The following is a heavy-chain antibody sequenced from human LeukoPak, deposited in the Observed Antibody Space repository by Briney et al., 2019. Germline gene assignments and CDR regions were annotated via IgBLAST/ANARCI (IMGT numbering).Heavy chain of an antibody. Sequence: PGGSLRLSCAASGFTFSSYAMHWVRQAPGKGLEWVAAISYDGSNKYYVDSVKGRFTISRDNSKNTLYLQMNSLRAEDTAVYYCAKGAYYYDSSGQYYFDYWGQGTLVTVSS. CDR2: ISYDGSNK. CDR3: AKGAYYYDSSGQYYFDY. CDR1: GFTFSSYA. V-gene: IGHV3-30-3*01. D-gene: IGHD3-22*01. J-gene: IGHJ4*02.